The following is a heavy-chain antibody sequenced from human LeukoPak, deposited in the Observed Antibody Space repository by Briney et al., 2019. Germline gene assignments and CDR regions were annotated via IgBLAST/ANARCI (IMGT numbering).Heavy chain of an antibody. CDR1: GYTFTGYY. CDR3: ARRAVVVPAAIAATPDNWFDP. V-gene: IGHV1-2*02. Sequence: GASVKVSCKASGYTFTGYYMHWVRQAPGQGLEWMGWINPNSGGTNYAQKFQGRVTMTRDTSISTAYMELSRLRSDDTAVYHCARRAVVVPAAIAATPDNWFDPWGQGTLVTVSS. CDR2: INPNSGGT. J-gene: IGHJ5*02. D-gene: IGHD2-2*01.